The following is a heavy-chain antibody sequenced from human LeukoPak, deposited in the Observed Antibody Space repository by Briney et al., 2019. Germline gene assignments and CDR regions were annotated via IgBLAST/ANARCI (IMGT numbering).Heavy chain of an antibody. V-gene: IGHV4-30-4*01. Sequence: PSGTLSLTCTVSGGSISSGDYYWSWIRQPPGKGLEWIGYIYCSGSTYYNPSLKSRVTISVDTSKNQFSLKLSSVTAADTAVYYCARDLLNEGNHLDYWGQGTLVTVSS. CDR2: IYCSGST. J-gene: IGHJ4*02. CDR1: GGSISSGDYY. CDR3: ARDLLNEGNHLDY. D-gene: IGHD4-23*01.